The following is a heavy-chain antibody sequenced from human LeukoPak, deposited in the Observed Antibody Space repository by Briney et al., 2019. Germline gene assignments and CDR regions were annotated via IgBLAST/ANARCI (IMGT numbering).Heavy chain of an antibody. CDR1: GFTFSSYW. CDR2: INTDGSST. J-gene: IGHJ4*02. V-gene: IGHV3-74*01. CDR3: ARDWTLAVAGKTDY. Sequence: PGGSLRLSCAASGFTFSSYWMHWVRQAPGKGLVWVSRINTDGSSTSYADSVKGRFTISRDNAKNTLYLQMNSLRAEDTAVYYCARDWTLAVAGKTDYWGQGTLVTVSS. D-gene: IGHD6-19*01.